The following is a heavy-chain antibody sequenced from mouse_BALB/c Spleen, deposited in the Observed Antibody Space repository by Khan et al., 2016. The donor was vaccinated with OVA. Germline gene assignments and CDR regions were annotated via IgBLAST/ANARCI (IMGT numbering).Heavy chain of an antibody. J-gene: IGHJ4*01. V-gene: IGHV1-69*02. CDR3: SREVRLHYYAMDY. D-gene: IGHD2-14*01. Sequence: QVQLKQSGAVLVRPGASVKLSCKASGYTFSNYWINWVKQRPGQGLEWIGNIYPSESYANYNQEFKDRATLTVDKSSSTAYMQLTSPTSEDSAVYYCSREVRLHYYAMDYWGQGTSVTVSS. CDR1: GYTFSNYW. CDR2: IYPSESYA.